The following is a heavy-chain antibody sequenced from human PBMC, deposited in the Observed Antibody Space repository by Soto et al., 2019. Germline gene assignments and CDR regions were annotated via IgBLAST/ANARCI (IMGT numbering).Heavy chain of an antibody. V-gene: IGHV3-43*01. CDR2: ISWDGGST. J-gene: IGHJ5*02. D-gene: IGHD6-19*01. Sequence: VQLVESGGVVVQPGGSLRLSCAASGFTFDDYTMHWVRQAPGKGLEWVSLISWDGGSTYYADSVKGRFTISRDNSKNSLYLQMNSLRTEDTALYYCAKETTPYSSGWFWFDPWGQGTLVTVSS. CDR1: GFTFDDYT. CDR3: AKETTPYSSGWFWFDP.